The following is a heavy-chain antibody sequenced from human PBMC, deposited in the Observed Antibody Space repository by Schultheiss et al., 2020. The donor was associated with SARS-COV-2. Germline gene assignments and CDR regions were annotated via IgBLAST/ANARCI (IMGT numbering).Heavy chain of an antibody. V-gene: IGHV3-23*01. CDR2: TTGGGRIT. D-gene: IGHD1-26*01. Sequence: GGSLRLSCAASGFTFVSYAMSWVRQAPGKGLEWVSATTGGGRITYYTDSVKGRFTISRDNPKNTLYLQMNSLRAEDTAVYYCARGEWELRWGQGTLVTVSS. J-gene: IGHJ4*02. CDR1: GFTFVSYA. CDR3: ARGEWELR.